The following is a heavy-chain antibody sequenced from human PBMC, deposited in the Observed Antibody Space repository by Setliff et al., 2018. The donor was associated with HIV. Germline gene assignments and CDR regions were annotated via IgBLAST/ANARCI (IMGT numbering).Heavy chain of an antibody. V-gene: IGHV5-51*01. CDR3: ARIEGDWGAFDI. J-gene: IGHJ3*02. Sequence: GESLKISCRASGYTFTNYWIGWVRQMPGKGLEWIGVIYPGDSVTRYGPSFQGQVFISADRSITTAYLEWSSLKPSDTAMYYCARIEGDWGAFDIWGQGTMVTVSS. CDR2: IYPGDSVT. D-gene: IGHD3-16*01. CDR1: GYTFTNYW.